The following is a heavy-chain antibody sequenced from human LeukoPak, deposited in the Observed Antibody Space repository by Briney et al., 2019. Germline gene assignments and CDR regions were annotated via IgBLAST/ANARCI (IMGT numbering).Heavy chain of an antibody. V-gene: IGHV3-21*01. Sequence: PGGSLRLSCAASGFTFTAHTMTWVRQAPGKGLEWVSSISSSSTYTYSADSVKGRFTISRDNAKNSLYLQMNSLRVEDTAVYYCASQGGMDVWGQGTTVTVSS. CDR2: ISSSSTYT. CDR3: ASQGGMDV. CDR1: GFTFTAHT. J-gene: IGHJ6*02.